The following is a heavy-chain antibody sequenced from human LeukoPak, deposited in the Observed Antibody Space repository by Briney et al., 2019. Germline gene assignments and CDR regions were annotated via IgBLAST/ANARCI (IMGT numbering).Heavy chain of an antibody. CDR2: LWYDGTNE. J-gene: IGHJ4*02. V-gene: IGHV3-33*01. CDR3: AREEGHDYVWGSYRS. Sequence: GGSLGLSCAASGFTFNNYGMHWVRQAPGRGLEWVALLWYDGTNENYADSVKGRFTISRDNSKNTMYLQMNSLRAEDTAVYYCAREEGHDYVWGSYRSWGQGTLVTVSS. D-gene: IGHD3-16*02. CDR1: GFTFNNYG.